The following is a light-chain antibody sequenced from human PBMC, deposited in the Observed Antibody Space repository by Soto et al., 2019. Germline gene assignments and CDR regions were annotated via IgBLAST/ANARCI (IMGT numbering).Light chain of an antibody. CDR2: NVS. CDR1: RSDVGGYNY. V-gene: IGLV2-14*03. J-gene: IGLJ1*01. CDR3: SSYKGSGTHV. Sequence: QSVLTQPASVSGSPGQSITISCTGKRSDVGGYNYVSWYQHRPGKAPTLMIYNVSYRPSGVSYRFSASKSGNTASLTISGLQSEDEADYYCSSYKGSGTHVFGTGTKVTV.